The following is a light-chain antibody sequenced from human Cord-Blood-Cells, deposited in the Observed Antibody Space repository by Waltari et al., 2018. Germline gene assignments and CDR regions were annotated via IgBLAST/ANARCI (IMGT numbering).Light chain of an antibody. CDR1: SSDVGGYNY. Sequence: QSALPQPASVSGSPGQSITISCTGTSSDVGGYNYVSWYQPHPGKAPKLMIYDVSNQPSGVSNRFSGSKTGNTASLTISGLQAEDEADYYCSSYTSSSAVVFGGGTKLTFV. CDR2: DVS. V-gene: IGLV2-14*01. CDR3: SSYTSSSAVV. J-gene: IGLJ2*01.